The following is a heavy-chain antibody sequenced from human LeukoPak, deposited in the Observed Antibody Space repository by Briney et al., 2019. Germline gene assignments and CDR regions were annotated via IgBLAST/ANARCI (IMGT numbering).Heavy chain of an antibody. CDR2: TNEGGSKK. CDR1: GFTFSSYW. D-gene: IGHD5-24*01. V-gene: IGHV3-7*01. CDR3: ARDGRDGYIDY. J-gene: IGHJ4*02. Sequence: GGSLRLSCAASGFTFSSYWMSWVRQAPGKGLEWVANTNEGGSKKYYVDSVKGRFTISRDNAKNSLYLQMNSLRAEDTAVYYCARDGRDGYIDYWGQGTLVTVSS.